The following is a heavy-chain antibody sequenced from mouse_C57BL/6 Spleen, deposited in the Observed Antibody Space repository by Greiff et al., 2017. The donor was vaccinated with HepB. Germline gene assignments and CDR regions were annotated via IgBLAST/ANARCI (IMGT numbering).Heavy chain of an antibody. CDR3: AREFYYSNYETY. CDR2: IYPGDGDT. CDR1: GYAFSSYW. D-gene: IGHD2-5*01. V-gene: IGHV1-80*01. J-gene: IGHJ3*01. Sequence: QVQLQQSGAELVKPGASVKISCKASGYAFSSYWMNWVKQRPGKGLEWIGQIYPGDGDTNYNGKFKGKATLTADKSSSTAYIQLSSLTAEDSAVYFCAREFYYSNYETYWGQGTLVTVSA.